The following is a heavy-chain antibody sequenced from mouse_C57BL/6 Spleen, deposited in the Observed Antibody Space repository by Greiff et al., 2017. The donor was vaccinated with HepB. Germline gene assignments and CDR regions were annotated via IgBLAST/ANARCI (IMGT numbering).Heavy chain of an antibody. CDR3: TKGGNYVAMDY. CDR1: GFNIKDDY. CDR2: IDPENGDT. J-gene: IGHJ4*01. V-gene: IGHV14-4*01. D-gene: IGHD2-1*01. Sequence: EVQLQQSGAELVRPGASVKLSCTASGFNIKDDYMHWVKQRPEQGLEWIGWIDPENGDTEYASKFQGKATITADTSSNTAYLQLSSLTSEDTAVYYCTKGGNYVAMDYWGQGTSVTVSS.